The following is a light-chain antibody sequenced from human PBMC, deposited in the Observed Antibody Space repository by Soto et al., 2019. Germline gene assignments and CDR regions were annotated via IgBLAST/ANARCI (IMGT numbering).Light chain of an antibody. CDR1: QSVSSY. J-gene: IGKJ3*01. Sequence: EMVLTQSPATLSLSPGERATLSCRASQSVSSYLACYQQKPGQAPRLLIYDASNRATGIPARFSGSGSGTDFTLTISSLEPEDFAVYYCQQRSNWPPLFTFGPGTKVDIK. V-gene: IGKV3-11*01. CDR3: QQRSNWPPLFT. CDR2: DAS.